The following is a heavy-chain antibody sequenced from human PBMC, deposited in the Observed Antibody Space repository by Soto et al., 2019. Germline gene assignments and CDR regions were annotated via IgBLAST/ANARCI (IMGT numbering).Heavy chain of an antibody. J-gene: IGHJ4*02. CDR3: ARDALDTAMVTASFDY. V-gene: IGHV3-33*01. CDR1: GFTFSSYG. Sequence: QVQLVESGGGVVQPGRSLRLSCAASGFTFSSYGMHWVRQAPGKGLEWVAVIWYDGSNKYYADSVKGRFTISRDNSKNTLYLQMNSLRAEDTAVYYCARDALDTAMVTASFDYWGQGTLVTVSS. D-gene: IGHD5-18*01. CDR2: IWYDGSNK.